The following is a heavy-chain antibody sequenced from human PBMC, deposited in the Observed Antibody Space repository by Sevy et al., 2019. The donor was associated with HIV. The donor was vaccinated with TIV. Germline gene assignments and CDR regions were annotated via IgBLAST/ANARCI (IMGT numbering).Heavy chain of an antibody. D-gene: IGHD6-6*01. J-gene: IGHJ6*02. Sequence: GGSLRLSCAASGFSFGDYAMHWVRQAPGKGLEWVSGISWNSVSLDYADSVKVRFTISRDNAKNSLFLQMNRLRSEDTALYYCAKDNRPATMSNSSYYYYYGMDVWGQGTTVTVSS. V-gene: IGHV3-9*01. CDR3: AKDNRPATMSNSSYYYYYGMDV. CDR2: ISWNSVSL. CDR1: GFSFGDYA.